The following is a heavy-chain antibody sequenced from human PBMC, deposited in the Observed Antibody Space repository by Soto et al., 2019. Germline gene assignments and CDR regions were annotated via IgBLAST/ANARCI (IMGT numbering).Heavy chain of an antibody. CDR3: ARAQMTTVTTVWFDP. CDR1: GFTFSDYY. V-gene: IGHV3-11*01. D-gene: IGHD4-4*01. Sequence: GGSLRLSCAASGFTFSDYYMSWIRQAPGKGLEWVSYISSSGSTIYYADSVKGRFTISRDNAKNSLYLQMNSLRAEDTAVYYCARAQMTTVTTVWFDPWGQGTLVTVSS. J-gene: IGHJ5*02. CDR2: ISSSGSTI.